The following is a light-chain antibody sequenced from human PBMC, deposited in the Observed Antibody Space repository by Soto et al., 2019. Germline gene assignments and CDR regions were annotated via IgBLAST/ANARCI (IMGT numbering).Light chain of an antibody. V-gene: IGKV3-15*01. CDR2: AAS. CDR1: QGISSL. CDR3: QQYYDWPIT. J-gene: IGKJ5*01. Sequence: EIVLTQSPATLSVSPGERATLFCRASQGISSLLAWYQQKPGQAPRLLIYAASTRVAGIPARFSGSGSGTDFTLTISSLQSEDFAIYYCQQYYDWPITFGQGTRLEIK.